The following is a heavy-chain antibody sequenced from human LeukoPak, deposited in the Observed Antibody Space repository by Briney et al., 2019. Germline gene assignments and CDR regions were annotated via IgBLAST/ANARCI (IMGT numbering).Heavy chain of an antibody. CDR1: GYTLTELS. Sequence: ASVKVSCKVSGYTLTELSMHWVRQAPGKGLEWMGGFDPEDGETIYAQKFQGRVTMTEDTSTDTAYMELSSLRSEDTAVYYCATGEYSSGWYNFDYWGQGTLVTVSS. CDR3: ATGEYSSGWYNFDY. J-gene: IGHJ4*02. V-gene: IGHV1-24*01. D-gene: IGHD6-19*01. CDR2: FDPEDGET.